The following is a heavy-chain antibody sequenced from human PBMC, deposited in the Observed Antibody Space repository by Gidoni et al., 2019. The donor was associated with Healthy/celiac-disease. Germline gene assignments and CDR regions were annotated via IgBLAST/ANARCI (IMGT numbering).Heavy chain of an antibody. CDR1: GFPFSSYA. CDR3: ARDLRSRHPMVQGIDY. V-gene: IGHV3-30*01. Sequence: QVQLVESGGGVVQPGRSLSLSCAASGFPFSSYAMHWVRQAPGKGLEWVAVISYDGSNKYYADSVKGRFTISRDNSKNTLYLQMNSLRAEDTAVYYCARDLRSRHPMVQGIDYWGQGTLVTVSS. J-gene: IGHJ4*02. CDR2: ISYDGSNK. D-gene: IGHD3-10*01.